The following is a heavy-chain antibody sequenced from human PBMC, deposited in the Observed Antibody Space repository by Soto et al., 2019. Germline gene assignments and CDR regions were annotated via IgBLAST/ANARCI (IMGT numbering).Heavy chain of an antibody. CDR1: GGSFNTFY. CDR2: IHHSGST. Sequence: SETLSLTCAVYGGSFNTFYWNWVRQPPGKGLEWIGEIHHSGSTNYNPSLTSRLTISVDTSKNQFSLQLSSVTAADTAVYYCAREDRYCSSPSCKYAMDVWGQGTPVTVS. V-gene: IGHV4-34*01. CDR3: AREDRYCSSPSCKYAMDV. J-gene: IGHJ6*02. D-gene: IGHD2-2*01.